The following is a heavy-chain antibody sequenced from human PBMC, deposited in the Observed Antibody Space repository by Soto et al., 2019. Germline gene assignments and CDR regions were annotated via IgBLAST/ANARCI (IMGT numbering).Heavy chain of an antibody. J-gene: IGHJ3*02. CDR1: GGMYNDYY. D-gene: IGHD4-17*01. Sequence: QVQLHQWGSGLLKPSETLSLSCAVYGGMYNDYYWSWIRQPPGKGLEWIGEIDHLGNTNYSPSFKRRVTISQDKSKNQFSLTLTSVIAADAAVYFCANDYGDYRNDAFDIWSQGTEVTVTS. CDR2: IDHLGNT. CDR3: ANDYGDYRNDAFDI. V-gene: IGHV4-34*08.